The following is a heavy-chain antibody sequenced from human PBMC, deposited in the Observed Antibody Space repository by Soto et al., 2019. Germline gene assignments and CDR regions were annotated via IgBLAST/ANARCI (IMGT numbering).Heavy chain of an antibody. J-gene: IGHJ4*02. Sequence: EVQLVESGGGLVKPGGYLRLSCAASGFTFSSYSMNWVRQAPGKGLEWVSSISSSSSYIYYADSVKGRFTISRDNAKNSLYLQMNSLRAEDTAVYYCARGGAYSGYDSFDYWGQGTLVTVSS. D-gene: IGHD5-12*01. V-gene: IGHV3-21*01. CDR2: ISSSSSYI. CDR3: ARGGAYSGYDSFDY. CDR1: GFTFSSYS.